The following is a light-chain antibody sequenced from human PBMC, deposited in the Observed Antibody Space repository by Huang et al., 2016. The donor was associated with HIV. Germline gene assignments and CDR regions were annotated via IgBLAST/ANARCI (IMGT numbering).Light chain of an antibody. CDR3: QQHDSLPIT. V-gene: IGKV1-33*01. J-gene: IGKJ5*01. CDR2: DAS. Sequence: DIQMTQSPSSLSTSVGGRVTITCQASQDISNYLNWYQQKPGRGPKLLIYDASNLETGVPSRLSGSGSGTDFTLTISRLQPEDIATYYCQQHDSLPITFGQGTRLEI. CDR1: QDISNY.